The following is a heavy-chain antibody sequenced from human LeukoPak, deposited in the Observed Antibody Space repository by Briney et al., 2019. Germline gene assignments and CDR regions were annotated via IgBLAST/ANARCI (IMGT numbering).Heavy chain of an antibody. Sequence: GGSLRLSCAASGFTVSSNYMSWVRQAPGKGLEWVSVIYSGGSTYYADSVKGRFTISRDNSKNTLYLQMSSLRAEDTAVYYCARGGLDYDSSGYYNYWGQGTLVTVSS. CDR3: ARGGLDYDSSGYYNY. J-gene: IGHJ4*02. CDR1: GFTVSSNY. D-gene: IGHD3-22*01. CDR2: IYSGGST. V-gene: IGHV3-66*01.